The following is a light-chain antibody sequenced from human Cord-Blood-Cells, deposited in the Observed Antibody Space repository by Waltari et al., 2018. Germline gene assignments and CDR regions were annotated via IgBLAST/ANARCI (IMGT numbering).Light chain of an antibody. CDR1: QSISSSY. CDR3: QQYGSLYT. Sequence: IVLTQPPCTPSLSPGVRATLSCRASQSISSSYVAWYQQKPGKAPRLLIYGASSRATGIPDWFSGSGSGTDFTLTISRLEPEDVAVYYCQQYGSLYTFGQGTKLEIK. V-gene: IGKV3-20*01. J-gene: IGKJ2*01. CDR2: GAS.